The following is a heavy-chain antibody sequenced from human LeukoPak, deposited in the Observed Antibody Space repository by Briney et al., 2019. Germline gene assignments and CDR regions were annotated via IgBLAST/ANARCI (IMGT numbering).Heavy chain of an antibody. CDR3: ARAHCSSTSCYAADWFDP. V-gene: IGHV4-30-4*07. Sequence: PSETLSLTCAVSGGSISSGGYSWSWTRQPPGKGLEWIGYIYYSGSTYYNPSLKSRVTTSVDTSKNQFSLKLSSVTAADTAVYYCARAHCSSTSCYAADWFDPWGQGTLVTVSS. J-gene: IGHJ5*02. CDR2: IYYSGST. D-gene: IGHD2-2*01. CDR1: GGSISSGGYS.